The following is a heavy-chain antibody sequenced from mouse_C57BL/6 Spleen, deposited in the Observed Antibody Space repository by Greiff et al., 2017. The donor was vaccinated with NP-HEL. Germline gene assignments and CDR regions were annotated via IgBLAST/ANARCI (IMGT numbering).Heavy chain of an antibody. D-gene: IGHD1-1*01. Sequence: QVQLQQPGAELVKPGASVKLSCKASGYTFTSYWMHWVKQRPGQGLEWIGMIHPNSGSTNYNEKFKSKATLTVDKSSSTAYMQLSSLTSEDSAVYYCARQGLVVAGDFDYWGQGTTLTVSS. CDR3: ARQGLVVAGDFDY. V-gene: IGHV1-64*01. CDR2: IHPNSGST. J-gene: IGHJ2*01. CDR1: GYTFTSYW.